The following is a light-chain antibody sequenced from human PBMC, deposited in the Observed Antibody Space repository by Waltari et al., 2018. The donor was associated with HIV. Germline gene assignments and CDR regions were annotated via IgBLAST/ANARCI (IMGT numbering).Light chain of an antibody. CDR2: SDN. CDR1: NSNIRTNT. CDR3: VAWDGSLSGYV. J-gene: IGLJ1*01. V-gene: IGLV1-44*01. Sequence: QSVLTQPPSASGTPGQRVTISCSGINSNIRTNTIYWYQPRPGTAPKLLIFSDNERPSGVPDRFSGSKSGTSASLAISGLQSEDEAEYYCVAWDGSLSGYVFGTGTTVTVL.